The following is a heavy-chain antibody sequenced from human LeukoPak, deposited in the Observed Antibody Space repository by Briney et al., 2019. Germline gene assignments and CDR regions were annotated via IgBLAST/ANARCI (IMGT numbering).Heavy chain of an antibody. V-gene: IGHV4-34*01. CDR1: GGSFSGYY. J-gene: IGHJ3*02. Sequence: PSATLSLTCAVYGGSFSGYYWSWIRQPPGKGLELIGEINHSGSTNYNPSLKSRVTISVDTSKNQFSLKLSSVTAADTAVYYCARGCGFFQVPLYAFDIWGQGTMVTVSS. CDR3: ARGCGFFQVPLYAFDI. CDR2: INHSGST. D-gene: IGHD1-26*01.